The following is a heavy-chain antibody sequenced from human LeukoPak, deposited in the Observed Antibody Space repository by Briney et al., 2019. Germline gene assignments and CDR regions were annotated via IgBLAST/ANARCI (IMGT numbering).Heavy chain of an antibody. CDR3: ARSMVRGVLPY. V-gene: IGHV3-30*03. CDR2: ISNDANNK. D-gene: IGHD3-10*01. Sequence: GSLRLSCAASGFTFSSYGMHWVRQAPGKGLEWVAVISNDANNKYYVDSVNGRFTISRDNSKNTEYLQMTSLRADDTAVYYCARSMVRGVLPYWGQGTLVTVSS. J-gene: IGHJ4*02. CDR1: GFTFSSYG.